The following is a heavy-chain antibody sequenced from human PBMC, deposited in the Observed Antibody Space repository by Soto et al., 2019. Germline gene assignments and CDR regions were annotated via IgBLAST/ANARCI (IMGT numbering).Heavy chain of an antibody. CDR3: ARTVVVVVSNVPDYFDY. V-gene: IGHV4-59*08. J-gene: IGHJ4*02. CDR2: IYYSGST. D-gene: IGHD2-15*01. CDR1: GGSISSYY. Sequence: ASETLSLTCTVSGGSISSYYWSWIRQPPGKGLEWIGYIYYSGSTNYNPSLKSRVTISVDTSKNQFSLNLRSVTAADTAVYYCARTVVVVVSNVPDYFDYWGQGMLVTVSS.